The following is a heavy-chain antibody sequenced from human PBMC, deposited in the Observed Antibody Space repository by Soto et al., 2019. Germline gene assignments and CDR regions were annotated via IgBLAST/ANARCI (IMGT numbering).Heavy chain of an antibody. CDR3: ARAARGYYYDSSGSFDY. D-gene: IGHD3-22*01. CDR1: GGSVSSSSYY. CDR2: IYYSGST. J-gene: IGHJ4*02. V-gene: IGHV4-39*07. Sequence: PSETLYLTCTVSGGSVSSSSYYWGWIHQPPGKEREWIGSIYYSGSTYYNPSLKSRVTIAVDTSKNQFSLKLSSVTAEDTAVYYCARAARGYYYDSSGSFDYWGQGTLVTVSS.